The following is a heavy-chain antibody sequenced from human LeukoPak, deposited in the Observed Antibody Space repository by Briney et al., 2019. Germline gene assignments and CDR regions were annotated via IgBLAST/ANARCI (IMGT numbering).Heavy chain of an antibody. Sequence: GGSLRLSCAASGFTFSSYSMNWVRQAPGKGLEWVSSISSSSIYIYYADSVKGRFTISRDNAKNSLYLQMNSLRAEDTAVYYCARGADNYGYIFDYWGQGTLVTVSS. J-gene: IGHJ4*02. CDR3: ARGADNYGYIFDY. D-gene: IGHD5-18*01. V-gene: IGHV3-21*01. CDR1: GFTFSSYS. CDR2: ISSSSIYI.